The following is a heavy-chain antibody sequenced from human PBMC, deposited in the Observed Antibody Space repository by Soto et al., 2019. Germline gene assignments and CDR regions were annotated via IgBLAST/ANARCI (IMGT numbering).Heavy chain of an antibody. Sequence: GASVKVSCKASGYTFTSYAMHWVRQAPGQRLEWMGWIDAGNGNTKYSQKFQGRVTITRDTSASTAYMELSSLRSEDTAVYYCARASYYYDSSGYYDLDYWGQGTLVTVSS. D-gene: IGHD3-22*01. CDR2: IDAGNGNT. J-gene: IGHJ4*02. CDR1: GYTFTSYA. CDR3: ARASYYYDSSGYYDLDY. V-gene: IGHV1-3*01.